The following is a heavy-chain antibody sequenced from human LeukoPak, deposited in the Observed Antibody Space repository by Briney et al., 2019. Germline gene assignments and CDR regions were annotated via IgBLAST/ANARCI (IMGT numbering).Heavy chain of an antibody. CDR2: IYYSGNT. D-gene: IGHD4-17*01. Sequence: SETLSLTCTVSGGSITSYYWSCIRQPPGEGLGWIGYIYYSGNTNYNPSLKSRVTISVDTSKNQFSLKLSSVTAADTAVYYCARFSYGDPYNFDYWGQGTLVTVSS. J-gene: IGHJ4*02. CDR1: GGSITSYY. CDR3: ARFSYGDPYNFDY. V-gene: IGHV4-59*01.